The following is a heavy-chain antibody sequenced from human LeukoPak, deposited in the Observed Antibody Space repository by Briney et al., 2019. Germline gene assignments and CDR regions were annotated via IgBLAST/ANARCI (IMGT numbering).Heavy chain of an antibody. V-gene: IGHV3-23*01. Sequence: PGGSLRLSCAASGFTFSSYAMSWVRQAPGKGLEWVSAISGSGGSTYYADSVKGRFTISRDNSKNTLYLQMNSLRAEDTAVYYCAKISLPYYYDSSGYSTAPFDYWGQGTLVTASS. CDR1: GFTFSSYA. CDR2: ISGSGGST. CDR3: AKISLPYYYDSSGYSTAPFDY. D-gene: IGHD3-22*01. J-gene: IGHJ4*02.